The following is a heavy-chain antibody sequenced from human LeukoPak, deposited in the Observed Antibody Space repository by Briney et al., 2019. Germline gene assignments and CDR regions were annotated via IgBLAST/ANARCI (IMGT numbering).Heavy chain of an antibody. J-gene: IGHJ4*02. CDR2: INTDGTVT. Sequence: GGSLRLSCAASGFTFSKYWMLWVRQAPGQGLGSGSRINTDGTVTTYADSVKGRFTVSRDNADNTMFLQMNSVRDEDTAVYYCATKQWLAPPPDSWGQGTPVTVSS. D-gene: IGHD6-19*01. CDR1: GFTFSKYW. CDR3: ATKQWLAPPPDS. V-gene: IGHV3-74*01.